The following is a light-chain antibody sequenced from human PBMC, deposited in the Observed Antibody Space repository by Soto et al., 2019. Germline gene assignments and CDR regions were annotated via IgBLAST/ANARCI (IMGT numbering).Light chain of an antibody. CDR2: HEI. J-gene: IGLJ2*01. CDR3: HVWDSDANHVV. V-gene: IGLV3-21*01. Sequence: SYELTQPPSMSVAPGMTARPTCTGNDIGRKSVHWYQQKPGQAPLLVIQHEIDRPSGIPERFSGSNSGNTATLTITRVDAGDEADYYCHVWDSDANHVVFGGGTKLTVL. CDR1: DIGRKS.